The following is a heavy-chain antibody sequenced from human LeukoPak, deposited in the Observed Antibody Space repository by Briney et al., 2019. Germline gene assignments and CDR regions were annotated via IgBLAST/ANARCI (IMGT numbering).Heavy chain of an antibody. J-gene: IGHJ4*02. CDR1: GFTFSSYA. V-gene: IGHV3-33*08. CDR2: IWYDGSNK. Sequence: GGSLRLSCAASGFTFSSYAMHWVRQAPGKGLEWVAVIWYDGSNKYYADSVKGRFSISRDNSKNTLYLQMNSLRAEDTAVYYCARTYYYDSTAEFDYWGQGTLVTVSS. D-gene: IGHD3-22*01. CDR3: ARTYYYDSTAEFDY.